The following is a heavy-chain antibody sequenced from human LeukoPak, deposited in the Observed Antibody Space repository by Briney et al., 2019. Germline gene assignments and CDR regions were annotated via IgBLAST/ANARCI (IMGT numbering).Heavy chain of an antibody. CDR3: TLALYTTYYYDSSGYYPPPDY. CDR1: GFTFGDYA. Sequence: PGRSLRLSRTASGFTFGDYAMSWFRQAPGKGLEWVGFIRSKAYGGTTEYAASVKGRFTISRDDSKSIAHLQMNSLKTEDTAVYYCTLALYTTYYYDSSGYYPPPDYWGQGTLVTVSS. V-gene: IGHV3-49*03. J-gene: IGHJ4*02. D-gene: IGHD3-22*01. CDR2: IRSKAYGGTT.